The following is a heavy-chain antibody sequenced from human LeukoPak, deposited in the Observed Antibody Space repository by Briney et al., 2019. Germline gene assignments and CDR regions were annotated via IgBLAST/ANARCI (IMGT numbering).Heavy chain of an antibody. CDR3: ASKNVLLWFGESHGYYYYGMGV. V-gene: IGHV1-69*13. J-gene: IGHJ6*04. Sequence: SVKVSCKASGGTFSSYAISWVRQAPGQGLEWMGGIIPIFGTANYAQKFQGRVTITADESTSTAYMELSSLRSEDTAVYYCASKNVLLWFGESHGYYYYGMGVWGKGTTVTVSS. D-gene: IGHD3-10*01. CDR1: GGTFSSYA. CDR2: IIPIFGTA.